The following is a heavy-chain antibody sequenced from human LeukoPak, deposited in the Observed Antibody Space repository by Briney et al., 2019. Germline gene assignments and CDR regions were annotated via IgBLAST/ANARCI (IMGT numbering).Heavy chain of an antibody. V-gene: IGHV4-59*10. CDR1: GGSFSGFR. J-gene: IGHJ6*03. CDR2: IYTSGST. Sequence: SETLSLTCAVSGGSFSGFRWHWIRQPPGKGPEWIGRIYTSGSTNYNPSLKSRVTMSVDTSKNQFSLKLSSVTAADTAVYYCARVGYSSSWYYYYYYMDVWGKGTTVTVSS. CDR3: ARVGYSSSWYYYYYYMDV. D-gene: IGHD6-13*01.